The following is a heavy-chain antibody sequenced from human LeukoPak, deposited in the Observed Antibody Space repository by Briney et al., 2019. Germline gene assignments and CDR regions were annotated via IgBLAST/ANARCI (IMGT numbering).Heavy chain of an antibody. CDR3: ARGARAGYNLEPFDY. D-gene: IGHD5-24*01. V-gene: IGHV4-59*08. CDR1: GGSMSSYY. Sequence: PSETLSLTCTVSGGSMSSYYWSWIRQPPGKGLEWIGYIYYSGSTKYNPSLKSRVTISVDTSKNQFSLKLSSVTAADTAVYYCARGARAGYNLEPFDYWGQGTRVTVSS. J-gene: IGHJ4*02. CDR2: IYYSGST.